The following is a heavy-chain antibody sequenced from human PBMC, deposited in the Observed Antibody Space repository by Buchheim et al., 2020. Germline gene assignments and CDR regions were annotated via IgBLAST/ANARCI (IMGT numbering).Heavy chain of an antibody. CDR2: IFHSGRT. Sequence: QVRLQESGPGLVKPSQTLSLTCTVSGGSISSGDYYWSWIRQPPGKGLEWIGYIFHSGRTYYSPFLKSRVTISLDASKNQLSLRLSSVSAADTAVYYCARDSPPRPDWFYDLWGRGTL. CDR1: GGSISSGDYY. CDR3: ARDSPPRPDWFYDL. J-gene: IGHJ2*01. V-gene: IGHV4-30-4*01.